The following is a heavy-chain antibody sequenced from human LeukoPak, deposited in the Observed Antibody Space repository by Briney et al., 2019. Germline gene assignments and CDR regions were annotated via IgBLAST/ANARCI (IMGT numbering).Heavy chain of an antibody. D-gene: IGHD1-7*01. CDR3: AKDRARGGTTDFDY. V-gene: IGHV3-23*01. J-gene: IGHJ4*02. CDR2: ISGSADST. Sequence: PPGGSLRLSCAASGFTFSTYAMSWVRQAPGKGLEWVSAISGSADSTYYADSVKGQFAISRDNSKNTLYLQMNSLRAEDTAVYFCAKDRARGGTTDFDYWGQGTLVTVSS. CDR1: GFTFSTYA.